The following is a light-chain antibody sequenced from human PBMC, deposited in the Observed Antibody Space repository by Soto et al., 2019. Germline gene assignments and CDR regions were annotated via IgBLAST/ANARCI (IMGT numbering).Light chain of an antibody. Sequence: EIVVTQSPGTLSLSPGERATLSCRASQSVSSSYLAWYQQRPGQAPRLLIYGASNRATGIPDRFSGSGSGTDFTLTISRLEPEDFAVYFCQQYGNSPLTFGGGTKVDIK. V-gene: IGKV3-20*01. CDR3: QQYGNSPLT. CDR2: GAS. CDR1: QSVSSSY. J-gene: IGKJ4*01.